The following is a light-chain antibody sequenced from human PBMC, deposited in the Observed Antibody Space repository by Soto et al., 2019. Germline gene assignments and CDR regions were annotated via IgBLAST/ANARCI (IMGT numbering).Light chain of an antibody. V-gene: IGKV3-15*01. CDR2: GAF. CDR1: PSVSSN. CDR3: QQYNDWPLT. Sequence: EILMTQSQVTLSVSPGERATLSCRASPSVSSNLAWYQQKPGQAPSLLIYGAFTRATGIPARFSGTGSGTEFTLTISSLQSEDFALSYCQQYNDWPLTFGQGTKVEI. J-gene: IGKJ1*01.